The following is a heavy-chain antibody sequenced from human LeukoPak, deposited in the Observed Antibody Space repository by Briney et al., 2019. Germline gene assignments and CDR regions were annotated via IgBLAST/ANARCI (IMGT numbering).Heavy chain of an antibody. D-gene: IGHD6-19*01. J-gene: IGHJ4*02. Sequence: PSETLSLTCTVSGGSISSSSYYWGWIRQPPGKGLEWIGSIYYSVSTYYNPSLKSRVTISVDTSKNQFSLKLSSVTAADTAVYYCARGLLAVAGTATPTYFDYWGQGTLVTVSS. V-gene: IGHV4-39*07. CDR2: IYYSVST. CDR1: GGSISSSSYY. CDR3: ARGLLAVAGTATPTYFDY.